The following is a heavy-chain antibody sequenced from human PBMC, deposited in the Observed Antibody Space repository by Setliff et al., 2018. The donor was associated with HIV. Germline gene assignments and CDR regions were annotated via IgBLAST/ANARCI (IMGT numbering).Heavy chain of an antibody. CDR1: GYTFTSYG. J-gene: IGHJ4*02. D-gene: IGHD3-10*01. CDR3: ARDGFYYGPGGFHNGGLDY. Sequence: ASVKVSCKASGYTFTSYGITWVRQAPGQGLEWMGWISTYNGNTHYAQKLQGRVTMTTDTSTSTAYMELMSLTSDDTAVYYCARDGFYYGPGGFHNGGLDYWGQGTPVTVSS. CDR2: ISTYNGNT. V-gene: IGHV1-18*01.